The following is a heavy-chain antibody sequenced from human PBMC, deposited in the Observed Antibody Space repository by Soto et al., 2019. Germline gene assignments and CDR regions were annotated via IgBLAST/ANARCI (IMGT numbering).Heavy chain of an antibody. CDR2: ISSSSSYI. CDR3: ARFHGAWYSSSPRIEDY. CDR1: GFTFSSYS. J-gene: IGHJ4*02. V-gene: IGHV3-21*01. Sequence: PGGSHRLSCAASGFTFSSYSMNWVRQAPGKGLEWVSSISSSSSYIYYADSVKGRFTISRDNAKNSLYLQMNGLRAEDTAVYYCARFHGAWYSSSPRIEDYWGQGTLVTAPQ. D-gene: IGHD6-6*01.